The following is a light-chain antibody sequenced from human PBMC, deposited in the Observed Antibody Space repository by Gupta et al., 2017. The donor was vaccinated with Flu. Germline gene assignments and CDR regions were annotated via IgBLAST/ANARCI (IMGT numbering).Light chain of an antibody. V-gene: IGKV3-20*01. CDR3: QQYGSSRT. Sequence: GESATLSCRASQSVSSSYLAWYQQKPGQAPRLLIYGASSRATGIPDRFSGSGSGTDFTLTISRLEPEDFAVYYCQQYGSSRTFGQGTKVEIK. J-gene: IGKJ1*01. CDR2: GAS. CDR1: QSVSSSY.